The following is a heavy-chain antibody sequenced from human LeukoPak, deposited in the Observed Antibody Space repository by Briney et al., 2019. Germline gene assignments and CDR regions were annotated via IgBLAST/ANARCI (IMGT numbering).Heavy chain of an antibody. CDR1: GFTFSDHY. Sequence: PGGSLRLSCAASGFTFSDHYMDWIRKDPGKGLEWVGRSRNKANSYTTEYAASVKGRFTISRDEAENTLYLQMSSLKTEDTAMYYCVRLRYSGPDWYFDYWGQGTLVTVSS. J-gene: IGHJ4*02. CDR2: SRNKANSYTT. CDR3: VRLRYSGPDWYFDY. V-gene: IGHV3-72*01. D-gene: IGHD1-26*01.